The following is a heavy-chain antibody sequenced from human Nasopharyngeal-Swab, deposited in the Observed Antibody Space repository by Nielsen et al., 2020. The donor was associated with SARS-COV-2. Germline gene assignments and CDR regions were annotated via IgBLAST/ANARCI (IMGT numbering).Heavy chain of an antibody. Sequence: GESLKISCAASGFTFSSYAMSWVRQAPGKGLEWVSAISGSGGSTYYADSVKGRFTISRDNSKNTLYLQMNSLSAEDTAVYYCAKDPYYDFWSGYDAFDIWGQGTMVTVSS. J-gene: IGHJ3*02. V-gene: IGHV3-23*01. CDR2: ISGSGGST. CDR1: GFTFSSYA. D-gene: IGHD3-3*01. CDR3: AKDPYYDFWSGYDAFDI.